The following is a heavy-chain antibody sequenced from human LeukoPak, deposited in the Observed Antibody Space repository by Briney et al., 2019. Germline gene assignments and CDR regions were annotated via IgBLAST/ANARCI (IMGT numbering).Heavy chain of an antibody. CDR1: GFTFSSYW. Sequence: GGSLRLSCAASGFTFSSYWMSWVRQAPGKGLEWVANIKQDGGETLYVDSVKGRFTISRDNAKNSLYLQMNSLRAEDTAVYYCAREDHSNYNYWGQGTLVTVSS. V-gene: IGHV3-7*01. CDR3: AREDHSNYNY. CDR2: IKQDGGET. D-gene: IGHD4-11*01. J-gene: IGHJ4*02.